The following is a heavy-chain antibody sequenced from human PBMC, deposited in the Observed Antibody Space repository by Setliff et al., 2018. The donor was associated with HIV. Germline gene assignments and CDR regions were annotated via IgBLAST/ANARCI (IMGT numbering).Heavy chain of an antibody. CDR1: GGSFSGHY. J-gene: IGHJ5*02. V-gene: IGHV4-34*01. Sequence: SETLSLTCAVYGGSFSGHYWSWIRQSPGKGLEWIGSIYHSGSTYYTPSLKSRVTISVDTSKNQLPLKLSSVTAADTAVYYCARHGLLWFGAGYNWFDPWGQGTLVTVSS. D-gene: IGHD3-10*01. CDR2: IYHSGST. CDR3: ARHGLLWFGAGYNWFDP.